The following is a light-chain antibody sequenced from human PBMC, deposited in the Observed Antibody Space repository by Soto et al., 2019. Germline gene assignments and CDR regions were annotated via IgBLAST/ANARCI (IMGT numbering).Light chain of an antibody. CDR2: DAS. CDR3: QQYGGSPRT. Sequence: EIVLTQSPGTLSLSPRERATLSCRASQSVSSSSLAWYQQKRGQAPRLLIHDASSRATGIPDRFSGSGSGTDFTLTISRLEPEDFAVYYCQQYGGSPRTFGQGTKVEVK. CDR1: QSVSSSS. J-gene: IGKJ1*01. V-gene: IGKV3-20*01.